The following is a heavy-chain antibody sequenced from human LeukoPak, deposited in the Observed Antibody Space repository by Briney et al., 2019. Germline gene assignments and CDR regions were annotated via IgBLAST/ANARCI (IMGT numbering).Heavy chain of an antibody. CDR3: ARDRGFVNILTGYYLDV. J-gene: IGHJ6*02. D-gene: IGHD3-9*01. CDR1: GSSIRDYY. Sequence: GGSLRLSCAVSGSSIRDYYMSWIRQAPGKGLEWISYIVNSGTTTHYAESVKGRFTISRDNAKNSLYLQMNSLSDEDTAVYYCARDRGFVNILTGYYLDVWGRGTTVTVSS. CDR2: IVNSGTTT. V-gene: IGHV3-11*01.